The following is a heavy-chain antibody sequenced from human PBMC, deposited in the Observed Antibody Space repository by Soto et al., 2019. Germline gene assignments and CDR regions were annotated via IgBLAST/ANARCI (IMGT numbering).Heavy chain of an antibody. CDR1: GYSFTSYW. D-gene: IGHD4-17*01. CDR2: IYPGDSDT. V-gene: IGHV5-51*01. CDR3: ARHGHYGDYVFAYGMDV. J-gene: IGHJ6*02. Sequence: PGESLKISCKGSGYSFTSYWIGWVRQMPGKGLEWMGIIYPGDSDTRYSPSFQGQVTISAGKSISTAYLQWSSLKASDTAMYYCARHGHYGDYVFAYGMDVWGQGTTVTVSS.